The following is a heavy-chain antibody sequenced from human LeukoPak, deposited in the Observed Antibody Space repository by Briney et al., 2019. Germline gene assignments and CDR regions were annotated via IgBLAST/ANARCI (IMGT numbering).Heavy chain of an antibody. J-gene: IGHJ6*03. CDR1: GFTFSSHW. V-gene: IGHV3-7*01. Sequence: HSGGSLRLSCAASGFTFSSHWMSWVRQAPGKGLEWVANIKQDGSEKYYVDSVKGRFTISRDNAKNSLYLQVNSLRAEDTAVYYCARMRGSTVTTKRYYYYYMDVWGKGTTVTVSS. CDR3: ARMRGSTVTTKRYYYYYMDV. D-gene: IGHD4-17*01. CDR2: IKQDGSEK.